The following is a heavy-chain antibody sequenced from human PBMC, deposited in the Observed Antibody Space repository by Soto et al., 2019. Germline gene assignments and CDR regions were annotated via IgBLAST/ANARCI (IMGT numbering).Heavy chain of an antibody. V-gene: IGHV4-34*01. CDR2: INHSGST. D-gene: IGHD2-2*01. CDR1: GGSISSYY. Sequence: SETLSLTCTVSGGSISSYYWSWIRQPPGKGLEWIGEINHSGSTNYNPSLKSRVTISVDTSKNQFSLKLSSVTAADTAVYYCARGGRYCSSTSCYAVSNPADPRRDFDYRGQGTLVTVS. CDR3: ARGGRYCSSTSCYAVSNPADPRRDFDY. J-gene: IGHJ4*02.